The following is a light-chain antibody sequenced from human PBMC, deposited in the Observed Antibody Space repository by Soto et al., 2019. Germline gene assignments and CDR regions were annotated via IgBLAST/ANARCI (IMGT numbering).Light chain of an antibody. CDR3: QQYNTRPPWT. V-gene: IGKV3-15*01. J-gene: IGKJ1*01. CDR1: QSVGSN. CDR2: GAS. Sequence: EIVMTQSPATLSVSPGERATLSCRASQSVGSNLAWYQQKPGQAPRLLMYGASTRATGVPAMFSGSGSGAEFTLTISSLQSEDFAVYYCQQYNTRPPWTFGQGTKVEIE.